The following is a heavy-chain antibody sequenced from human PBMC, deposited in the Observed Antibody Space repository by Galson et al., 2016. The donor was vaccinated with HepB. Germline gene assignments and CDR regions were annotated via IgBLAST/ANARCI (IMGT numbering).Heavy chain of an antibody. V-gene: IGHV4-59*01. J-gene: IGHJ3*02. CDR2: IDYSGST. CDR1: GGSFSGYY. Sequence: SETLSLTCAVYGGSFSGYYWSWIRQPPGKGLEWIGYIDYSGSTNFNPSLKSRVTISIDTSRNQFSLRLSSVTAADTAVYYCAREPAATGDAFDIWGQGTMVTVSS. CDR3: AREPAATGDAFDI. D-gene: IGHD3-9*01.